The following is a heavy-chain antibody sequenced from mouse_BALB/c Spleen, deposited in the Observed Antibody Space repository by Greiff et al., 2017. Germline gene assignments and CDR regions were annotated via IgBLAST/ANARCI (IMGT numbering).Heavy chain of an antibody. CDR2: IDPANGNT. D-gene: IGHD2-1*01. CDR3: ARFLYGNYNAMDY. J-gene: IGHJ4*01. CDR1: GFNIKDTY. Sequence: VQLQQSGAELVKPGASVKLSCTASGFNIKDTYMHWVKQRPEQGLEWIGRIDPANGNTKYDPKFQGKATITADTSSNTAYLQLSSLTSEDTAVYYYARFLYGNYNAMDYWGQGTSVTVSS. V-gene: IGHV14-3*02.